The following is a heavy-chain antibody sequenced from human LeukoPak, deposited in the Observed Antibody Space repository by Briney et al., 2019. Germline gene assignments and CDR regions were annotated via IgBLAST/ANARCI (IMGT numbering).Heavy chain of an antibody. V-gene: IGHV3-48*03. CDR3: ARGRGLSGSYYSFDY. CDR2: IDFGGSTI. CDR1: GLTFSSYE. Sequence: HTGGSLRLSCAASGLTFSSYEMNWVRQAPGGGLEWVSYIDFGGSTIHYADSVKGRFTISRDKAKNSVYMQINSMRAEHTDIYHCARGRGLSGSYYSFDYWGQGTLVTVSS. J-gene: IGHJ4*02. D-gene: IGHD3-10*01.